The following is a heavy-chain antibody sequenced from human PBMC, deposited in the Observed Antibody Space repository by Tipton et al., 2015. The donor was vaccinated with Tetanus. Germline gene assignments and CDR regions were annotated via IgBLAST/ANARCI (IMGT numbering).Heavy chain of an antibody. D-gene: IGHD4-17*01. J-gene: IGHJ6*02. CDR1: GFTVSSNY. Sequence: SLRLSCAASGFTVSSNYMSWVRQAPGKGLEWVSVIHSDGSTYYADSVKGRFTISRDNSKNTLYLQMNSLRAEDTAVYYCAKDTAPKSYYYGMDVWGQGTTVTVSS. CDR2: IHSDGST. CDR3: AKDTAPKSYYYGMDV. V-gene: IGHV3-53*01.